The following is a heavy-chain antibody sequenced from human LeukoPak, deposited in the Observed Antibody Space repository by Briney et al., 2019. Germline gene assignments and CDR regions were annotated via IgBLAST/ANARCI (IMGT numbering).Heavy chain of an antibody. Sequence: ASVKVSCKASGGTFSSYAISWVRQAPGQGLEWMGGIIPIFGTANYAQKFQGRVTITADKSTSTAYMELSSLRSEDTAVYYCARDPRNSSPSGAFDIWGQGTMVTVSS. D-gene: IGHD1-14*01. CDR1: GGTFSSYA. J-gene: IGHJ3*02. CDR3: ARDPRNSSPSGAFDI. CDR2: IIPIFGTA. V-gene: IGHV1-69*06.